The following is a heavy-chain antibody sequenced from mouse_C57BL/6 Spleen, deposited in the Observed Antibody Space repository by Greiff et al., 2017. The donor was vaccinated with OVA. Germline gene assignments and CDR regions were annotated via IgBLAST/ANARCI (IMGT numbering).Heavy chain of an antibody. J-gene: IGHJ2*01. Sequence: VQLQQSGPELVKPGASVKISCKASGYAFSSSWMNWVKQRPGKGLEWIGRIYPGDGDTNYNGKLKGKATLTADKSSSTAYMQLCSLSSEDSAVYFCARRGAYDYDYDYWGQGTTLTVSS. D-gene: IGHD2-4*01. CDR1: GYAFSSSW. CDR2: IYPGDGDT. CDR3: ARRGAYDYDYDY. V-gene: IGHV1-82*01.